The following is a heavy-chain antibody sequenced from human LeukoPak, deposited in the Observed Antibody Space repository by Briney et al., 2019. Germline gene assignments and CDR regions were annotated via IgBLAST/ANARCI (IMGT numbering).Heavy chain of an antibody. Sequence: GGSLRLSCAASGFTFDYYAIHWVRKAPGKGLEWVAYIWYDGSHKHYPDSVKGRFTISRDNSKNTVYLQMNSLRAEDTAVNYCVRDAGYSGYDYSFDYWGQGTLVTVSS. J-gene: IGHJ4*02. CDR1: GFTFDYYA. CDR2: IWYDGSHK. CDR3: VRDAGYSGYDYSFDY. D-gene: IGHD5-12*01. V-gene: IGHV3-33*01.